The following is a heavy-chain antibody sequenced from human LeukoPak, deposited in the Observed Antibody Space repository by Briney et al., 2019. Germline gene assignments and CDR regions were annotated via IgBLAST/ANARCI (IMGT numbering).Heavy chain of an antibody. V-gene: IGHV4-34*01. CDR2: INRRGTT. CDR3: ARGGTTYFSGSGTHP. J-gene: IGHJ5*02. Sequence: PSETLSLTCGVSGGSFSGFFRTWIRQSPGRGREWIGEINRRGTTYYNPSLESRLAISLDTSRNQFFLNLTSVTAADTAVYFCARGGTTYFSGSGTHPWGQGTLVTVSS. CDR1: GGSFSGFF. D-gene: IGHD3-10*01.